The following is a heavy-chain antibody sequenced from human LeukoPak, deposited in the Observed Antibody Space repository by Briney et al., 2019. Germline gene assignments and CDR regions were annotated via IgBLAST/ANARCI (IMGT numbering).Heavy chain of an antibody. CDR2: IYTTGNT. V-gene: IGHV4-4*07. Sequence: SETLSLTCTVSGGSISSYYWSWIRQPAGKGLEWIGRIYTTGNTNYNPSLKSRVTMSVDTSKKQFSLKLSSVTAADTAVYYCARLSAPYDFWGAQGDGFDIWGQGTMVTVSS. CDR3: ARLSAPYDFWGAQGDGFDI. D-gene: IGHD3-3*01. J-gene: IGHJ3*02. CDR1: GGSISSYY.